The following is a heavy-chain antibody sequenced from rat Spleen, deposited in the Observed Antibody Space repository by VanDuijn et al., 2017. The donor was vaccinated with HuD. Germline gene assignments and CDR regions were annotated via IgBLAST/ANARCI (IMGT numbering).Heavy chain of an antibody. V-gene: IGHV2S12*01. D-gene: IGHD1-12*02. CDR2: MSSGGFT. Sequence: QVQLKESGPGLVQPSQTLSLTCTVSGFSLTSNGISWVRQPPGKGLEWIATMSSGGFTYYNSALKSRLSISRDTSKSQVLLKMNSLQTEDTAMYFCARSRSHYDGSYYYGWYFDFWGPGTMVTVSS. CDR1: GFSLTSNG. CDR3: ARSRSHYDGSYYYGWYFDF. J-gene: IGHJ1*01.